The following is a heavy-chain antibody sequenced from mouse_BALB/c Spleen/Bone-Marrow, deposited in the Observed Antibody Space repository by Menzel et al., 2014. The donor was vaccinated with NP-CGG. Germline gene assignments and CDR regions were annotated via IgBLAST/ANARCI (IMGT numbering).Heavy chain of an antibody. V-gene: IGHV2-2*01. CDR2: IWSGGST. Sequence: VQLQQSGPGLVQPSQSLPITCTVSGFSLTSYGVHWVRQSPGKGLEWLGVIWSGGSTDYNAAFISRLSISKDNSKSXVFFKMNSLQADDTAIYYCVRNGDYYYFDYWGQGTTLTVSS. CDR3: VRNGDYYYFDY. D-gene: IGHD1-1*01. J-gene: IGHJ2*01. CDR1: GFSLTSYG.